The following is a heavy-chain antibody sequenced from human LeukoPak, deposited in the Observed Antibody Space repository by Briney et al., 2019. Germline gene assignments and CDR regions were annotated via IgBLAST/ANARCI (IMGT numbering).Heavy chain of an antibody. CDR2: IYYSGST. V-gene: IGHV4-39*01. J-gene: IGHJ4*02. CDR3: ERQGPSGYYYD. Sequence: SETLSLTCTVSGGSISSSSYYWGWIRQPPGKGLEGIGRIYYSGSTYYNPSLKSRVTISVDTSKNQFPLKLSSVTAAATAVYYCERQGPSGYYYDWGQGTLVTVSS. CDR1: GGSISSSSYY. D-gene: IGHD3-22*01.